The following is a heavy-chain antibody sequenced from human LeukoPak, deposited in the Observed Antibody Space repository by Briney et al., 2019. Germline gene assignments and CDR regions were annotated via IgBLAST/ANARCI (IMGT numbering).Heavy chain of an antibody. CDR1: GFTVSSNY. CDR2: IYSGGST. J-gene: IGHJ3*02. D-gene: IGHD5-18*01. CDR3: ARDGSGGYRNRGVFDI. Sequence: GGSLRLSCAASGFTVSSNYMSWVRQAPGKGLEWVSLIYSGGSTNYADSVKGRLTISSDNSKNTLYLQMNNLRVEDTAVYYCARDGSGGYRNRGVFDIWGQGTMVTVSS. V-gene: IGHV3-53*01.